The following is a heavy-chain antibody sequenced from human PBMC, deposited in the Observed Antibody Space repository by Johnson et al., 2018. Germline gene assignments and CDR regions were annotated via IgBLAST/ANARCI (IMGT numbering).Heavy chain of an antibody. J-gene: IGHJ6*03. CDR2: ISSSSSTI. CDR1: GFTFSSYS. Sequence: VQLVESGGGLVQPGGSLRLSCAASGFTFSSYSMNWVRQAPGKGLEWVSYISSSSSTIYYADSVKGRFTISRDNAKNSLYLQMNSLRAEDTAVYYCARALYRDVWGKGTTVTVSS. V-gene: IGHV3-48*01. CDR3: ARALYRDV.